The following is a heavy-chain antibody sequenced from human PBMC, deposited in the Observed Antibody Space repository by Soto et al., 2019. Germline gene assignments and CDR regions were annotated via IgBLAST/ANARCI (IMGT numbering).Heavy chain of an antibody. V-gene: IGHV2-5*02. CDR2: IYWDDDK. J-gene: IGHJ3*02. D-gene: IGHD3-10*01. CDR1: GFSLSTSGVG. Sequence: QITLKESGPTLVKPTQTLTLTCTFSGFSLSTSGVGVGWIRQPPGKALEWLALIYWDDDKRYSPSLKSRLTITKDTSKNQVVLTMTNMDPVDTATYYCAYRQMELWFGTSISDAFDIWGQGTMVTVSS. CDR3: AYRQMELWFGTSISDAFDI.